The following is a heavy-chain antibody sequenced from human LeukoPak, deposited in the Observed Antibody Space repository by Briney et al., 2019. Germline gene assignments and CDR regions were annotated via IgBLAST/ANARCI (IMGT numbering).Heavy chain of an antibody. J-gene: IGHJ4*02. V-gene: IGHV4-34*01. CDR3: AGEGDYYFDY. CDR1: GGSVSSYY. D-gene: IGHD2-21*01. Sequence: PSETLSLTCTVSGGSVSSYYWSWIRQPPGKGLEWIGEINHSGSTNYNPSLKSRVTISVDTSKNQFSLKLSSVTAADTAVYYCAGEGDYYFDYWGQGTLVTVSS. CDR2: INHSGST.